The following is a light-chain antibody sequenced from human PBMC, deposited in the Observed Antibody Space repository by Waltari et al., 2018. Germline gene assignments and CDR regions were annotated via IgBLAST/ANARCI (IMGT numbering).Light chain of an antibody. J-gene: IGKJ4*02. Sequence: IQSTQSPSSLSPSVGHRVTMACRASRKIASFLAWYQQNPGKAPDLLIYGAYSWQTGVPSRFRGSGAGEDFTLTISSLQPEDLATYCCGPLNIFPRTFGGGTKVKI. V-gene: IGKV1-9*01. CDR2: GAY. CDR1: RKIASF. CDR3: GPLNIFPRT.